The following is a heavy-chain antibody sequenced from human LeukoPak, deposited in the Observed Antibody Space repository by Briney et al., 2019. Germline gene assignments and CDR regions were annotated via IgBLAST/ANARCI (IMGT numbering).Heavy chain of an antibody. V-gene: IGHV4-59*08. D-gene: IGHD1-1*01. CDR2: IFDSGST. CDR3: ARHRMYNTYGPFDY. CDR1: GGSIINYY. Sequence: SETLSLTCTVSGGSIINYYWSWIRQSPGKGLEWIGYIFDSGSTNYNPSLKSRVTISADTSKNQFSLRLSSMTAADTAVYYCARHRMYNTYGPFDYWGQGILVTVSS. J-gene: IGHJ4*02.